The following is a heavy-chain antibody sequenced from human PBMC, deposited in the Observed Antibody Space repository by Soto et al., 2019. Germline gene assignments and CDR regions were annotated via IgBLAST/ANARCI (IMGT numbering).Heavy chain of an antibody. CDR2: MNPNSGNT. J-gene: IGHJ4*02. D-gene: IGHD6-19*01. CDR3: ARGRIRRSSGWYTTFFDY. CDR1: GYTFTSYD. V-gene: IGHV1-8*01. Sequence: ASVKVSCKASGYTFTSYDINWVRQATGQGLEWMGWMNPNSGNTGYAQKFQGRVTMTRNNSISTAYMELSSLRSEDKAVYYCARGRIRRSSGWYTTFFDYWGQGTPVTVSS.